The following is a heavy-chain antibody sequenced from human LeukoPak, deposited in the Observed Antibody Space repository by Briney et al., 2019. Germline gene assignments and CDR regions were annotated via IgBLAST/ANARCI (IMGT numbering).Heavy chain of an antibody. D-gene: IGHD3-10*01. CDR1: GGSISSYY. CDR3: ARDHSALSMVRGDSAGGMDV. J-gene: IGHJ6*04. V-gene: IGHV4-59*01. CDR2: IYYSGST. Sequence: SETLSLTCTVSGGSISSYYWSWIRQPPGKGLEWIGYIYYSGSTNYNPSLKSRVTISVDTSKNQFSPKLSSVTAADTAVYYCARDHSALSMVRGDSAGGMDVWGKGTTVTVSS.